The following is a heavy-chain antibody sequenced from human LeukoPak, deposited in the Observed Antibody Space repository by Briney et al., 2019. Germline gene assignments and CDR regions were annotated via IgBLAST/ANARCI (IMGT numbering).Heavy chain of an antibody. CDR2: INSDGSST. CDR3: ARGPSIMITFGGVIAAELDY. J-gene: IGHJ4*02. V-gene: IGHV3-74*01. D-gene: IGHD3-16*02. CDR1: GFTFSSYW. Sequence: GGSLRLSCAASGFTFSSYWMHWVRQAPGKGLAWVSRINSDGSSTSYADSVKGRFTISRDNAKNTLYLQMNSLRAEDTAVYYCARGPSIMITFGGVIAAELDYWGQGTLVTVSS.